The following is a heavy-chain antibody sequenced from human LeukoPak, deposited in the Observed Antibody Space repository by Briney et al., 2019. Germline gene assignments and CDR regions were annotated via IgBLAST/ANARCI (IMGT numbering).Heavy chain of an antibody. CDR3: ARGFPLHSWYFDL. Sequence: ASVKVSCKASGYTFSYYGFGWVRQAPGQGLEWLGWISAYNGNTNYAQKVQDRVTMTTDTSTSTAYMELRSLRPDDTAVYYCARGFPLHSWYFDLWGRGTLVTVSS. V-gene: IGHV1-18*01. CDR2: ISAYNGNT. D-gene: IGHD2/OR15-2a*01. CDR1: GYTFSYYG. J-gene: IGHJ2*01.